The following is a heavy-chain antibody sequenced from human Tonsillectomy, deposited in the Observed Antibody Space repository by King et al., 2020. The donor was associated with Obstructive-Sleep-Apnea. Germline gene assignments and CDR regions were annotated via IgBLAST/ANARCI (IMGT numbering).Heavy chain of an antibody. Sequence: VQLVESGGGLVQPGGSLRLSCAASGLTFSTYAICWVRQAPGKGLEWVSAISGGGDSTYYADFVTGRFTISRDNSKNTVYLQMNSLRAEDTALYYCANLYGNNSLDYWGQGTLVSVSS. CDR2: ISGGGDST. CDR1: GLTFSTYA. CDR3: ANLYGNNSLDY. J-gene: IGHJ4*02. V-gene: IGHV3-23*04. D-gene: IGHD4-23*01.